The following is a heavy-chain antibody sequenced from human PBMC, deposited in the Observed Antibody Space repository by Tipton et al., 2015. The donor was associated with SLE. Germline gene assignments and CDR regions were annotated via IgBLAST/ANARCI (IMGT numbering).Heavy chain of an antibody. J-gene: IGHJ5*02. CDR1: GFTFSSYA. V-gene: IGHV3-64*01. CDR2: ISSNGGST. Sequence: SLRLSCAASGFTFSSYAMHWVRQAPGKGLEYVSAISSNGGSTYYANSVKGRFTISRDNSKNTLYLQMGSLRAEDMAVYYRAKGRITMVLGWFDPWGQGTLVTVSS. D-gene: IGHD3-10*01. CDR3: AKGRITMVLGWFDP.